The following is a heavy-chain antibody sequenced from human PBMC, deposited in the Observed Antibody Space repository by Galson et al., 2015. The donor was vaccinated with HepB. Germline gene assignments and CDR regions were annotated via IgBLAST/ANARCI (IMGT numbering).Heavy chain of an antibody. Sequence: SCAASGFTFSRYAMTWVRQAPGKGLEWISSITSNGGRTSYTNSVKGRFTISRDNSRNTVVLQLSSLRPEDTAVYYCAKDGIMVSNNPYQLHFWGQGTLVSVSS. J-gene: IGHJ4*02. D-gene: IGHD2-8*01. V-gene: IGHV3-23*01. CDR3: AKDGIMVSNNPYQLHF. CDR1: GFTFSRYA. CDR2: ITSNGGRT.